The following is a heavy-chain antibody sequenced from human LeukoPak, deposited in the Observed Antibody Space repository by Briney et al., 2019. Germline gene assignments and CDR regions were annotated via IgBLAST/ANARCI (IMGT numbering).Heavy chain of an antibody. J-gene: IGHJ4*02. D-gene: IGHD5-24*01. V-gene: IGHV4-59*01. CDR3: ARGRDGYTDY. CDR2: IYYSGST. Sequence: PSETLSLTCTVSGGSITYYYWSWIRQPPGKGLEWIGYIYYSGSTNYNPSLKSRVTISVDTSKNQFSLKLSSVTAADTAVYYCARGRDGYTDYWGQGTLVTVSS. CDR1: GGSITYYY.